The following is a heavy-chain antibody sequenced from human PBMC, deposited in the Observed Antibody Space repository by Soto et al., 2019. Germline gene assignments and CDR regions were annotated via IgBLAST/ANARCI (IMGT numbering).Heavy chain of an antibody. CDR3: AKGRGYSYGWAKSDAFDV. CDR2: ISVSGGNT. V-gene: IGHV3-23*01. J-gene: IGHJ3*01. D-gene: IGHD5-18*01. Sequence: GGSLRLSCAASGFTFSNNAIGWVRQAPGKGLEWVSSISVSGGNTYYAESVKGRFTISRDNSKNTLYVQINTLRAEDTAVYYCAKGRGYSYGWAKSDAFDVWGQGTMVTVSS. CDR1: GFTFSNNA.